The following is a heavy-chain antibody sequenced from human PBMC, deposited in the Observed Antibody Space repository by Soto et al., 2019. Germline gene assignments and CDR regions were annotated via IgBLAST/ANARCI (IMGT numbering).Heavy chain of an antibody. CDR2: INPSGGST. J-gene: IGHJ4*02. CDR1: GYTFTSYY. CDR3: AREPAEYYFDY. D-gene: IGHD2-2*01. V-gene: IGHV1-46*03. Sequence: ASVKVSCKASGYTFTSYYMHWVRQAPGQGLEWMGIINPSGGSTSYAQKFQGRVTMTKDTSTSTVYMELSSLRSEDTAVYYCAREPAEYYFDYWGQGTLVTVSS.